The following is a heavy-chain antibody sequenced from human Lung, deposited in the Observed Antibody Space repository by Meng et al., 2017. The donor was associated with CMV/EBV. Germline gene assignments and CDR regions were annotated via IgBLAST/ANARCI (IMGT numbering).Heavy chain of an antibody. CDR3: ARGSYLAVEG. J-gene: IGHJ4*02. CDR2: FYYRGNS. V-gene: IGHV4-59*01. D-gene: IGHD2-21*01. Sequence: ETGPGLMTPSEILPRPCTVSGGSINSYYWSWIRQPPGQGLEWLGYFYYRGNSNYNPSLKSRVTNSVDTSKNLFSLNLTSVTAADAALYYCARGSYLAVEGWGLGTLVTVSS. CDR1: GGSINSYY.